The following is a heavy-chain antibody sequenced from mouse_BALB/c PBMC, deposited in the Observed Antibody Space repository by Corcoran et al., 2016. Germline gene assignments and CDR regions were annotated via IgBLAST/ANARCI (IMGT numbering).Heavy chain of an antibody. D-gene: IGHD2-3*01. CDR3: ARSDARLLRGMDY. CDR2: INPYYGST. Sequence: EIQLQQTGPELVKPGASVKISCKASGYSFTDYIMLWVKQSHGKSLEWIGNINPYYGSTSYNLKFKGKATLTVDKSSSTAYMQLNSLTSEDSAVYYCARSDARLLRGMDYWGQGTSVTVSS. V-gene: IGHV1-39*01. CDR1: GYSFTDYI. J-gene: IGHJ4*01.